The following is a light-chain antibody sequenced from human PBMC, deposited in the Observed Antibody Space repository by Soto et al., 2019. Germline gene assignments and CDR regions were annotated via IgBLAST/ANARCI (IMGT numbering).Light chain of an antibody. CDR3: TSYTSGSTLYV. CDR2: EVS. CDR1: SSDVGTYNF. J-gene: IGLJ1*01. V-gene: IGLV2-14*01. Sequence: SLLTQPACVSVSPGPSITISCTGTSSDVGTYNFVSLYQQHPGKAPKLMIYEVSNRPSGVSSRFSGSKSGNTASLTISGLQAEDDADYYCTSYTSGSTLYVFGTGTKVTVL.